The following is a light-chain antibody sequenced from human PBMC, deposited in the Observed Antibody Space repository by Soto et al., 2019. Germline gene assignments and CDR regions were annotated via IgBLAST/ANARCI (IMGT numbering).Light chain of an antibody. CDR2: EVS. Sequence: QSVLTQPASVSGSPGQSITISCTGTSSDVGGYNYVSWYQQHPGKAPKLMIYEVSNRPSGVSNRFSGSKSGNTASLIISGLRAEDEADYYCSSSTSISARHVVIGGGTKVTVL. J-gene: IGLJ2*01. CDR1: SSDVGGYNY. CDR3: SSSTSISARHVV. V-gene: IGLV2-14*03.